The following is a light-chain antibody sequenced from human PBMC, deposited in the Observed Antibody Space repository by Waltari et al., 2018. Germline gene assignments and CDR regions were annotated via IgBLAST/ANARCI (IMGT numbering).Light chain of an antibody. J-gene: IGLJ3*02. CDR1: SSNIGAGHD. CDR2: GNN. CDR3: QSFDIRLSGGVV. V-gene: IGLV1-40*01. Sequence: SCTGSSSNIGAGHDVHWYQVFPGTAPKLLIYGNNNRPSGVPDRFSGSKSDTSASLAIGGLQAEDEADYYCQSFDIRLSGGVVFGGGTKVTVL.